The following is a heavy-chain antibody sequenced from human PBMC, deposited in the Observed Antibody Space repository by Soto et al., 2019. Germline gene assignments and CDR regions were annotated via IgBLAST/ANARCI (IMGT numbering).Heavy chain of an antibody. J-gene: IGHJ1*01. Sequence: GGSLRLSCAASGFTFSSYSMNWVRQAPGKGLEWVSYISSSSSTIYYADSVKGRFTISRDNSKNTLYLQMNSLRAEDTAVYYCAKKDYDSSGHEYFQHWGQGTLVTVSS. CDR2: ISSSSSTI. CDR3: AKKDYDSSGHEYFQH. CDR1: GFTFSSYS. D-gene: IGHD3-22*01. V-gene: IGHV3-48*01.